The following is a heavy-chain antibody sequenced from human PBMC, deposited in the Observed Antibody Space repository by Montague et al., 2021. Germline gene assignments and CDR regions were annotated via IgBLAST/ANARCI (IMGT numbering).Heavy chain of an antibody. D-gene: IGHD6-13*01. CDR2: ITLDGSST. CDR1: GFSFSSYW. J-gene: IGHJ3*02. Sequence: LSCAASGFSFSSYWMHWVRQAPGKGLLWVSRITLDGSSTTFADSVKGRFPTSRDNAKATLYLQMNSLRVEDTAVYYCARNLASAAPGAFDIWGQGTMVTVSS. CDR3: ARNLASAAPGAFDI. V-gene: IGHV3-74*01.